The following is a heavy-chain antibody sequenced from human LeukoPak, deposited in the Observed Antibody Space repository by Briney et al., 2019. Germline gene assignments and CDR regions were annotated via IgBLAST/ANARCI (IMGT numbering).Heavy chain of an antibody. D-gene: IGHD3/OR15-3a*01. V-gene: IGHV3-23*01. CDR2: ISDSGGST. CDR3: ARDFMDGWGAAGINDY. Sequence: GGSLRLSCAASGFTLSSYAMSWVRQAPGKGLGWVSTISDSGGSTYYADSVKGRFTISRDNSKNTLYLQMNSLRAEDTAVYYCARDFMDGWGAAGINDYWGQGTLVTVSS. CDR1: GFTLSSYA. J-gene: IGHJ4*02.